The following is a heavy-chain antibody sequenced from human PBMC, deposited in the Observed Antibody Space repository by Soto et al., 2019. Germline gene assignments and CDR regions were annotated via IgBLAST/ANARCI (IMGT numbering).Heavy chain of an antibody. D-gene: IGHD5-12*01. Sequence: SLRLSCAASGFTFSSYAMHWVRQAPGKGLEWVAVISYDGSNKYYADSVKGRFTISRDNSKNTLYLQMNSLRAEDTAVYYCARAVGSADYFDYWGQGTLVTVSS. J-gene: IGHJ4*02. CDR1: GFTFSSYA. CDR2: ISYDGSNK. CDR3: ARAVGSADYFDY. V-gene: IGHV3-30-3*01.